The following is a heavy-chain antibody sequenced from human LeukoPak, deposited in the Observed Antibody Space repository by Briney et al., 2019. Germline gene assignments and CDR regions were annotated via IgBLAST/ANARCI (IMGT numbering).Heavy chain of an antibody. V-gene: IGHV6-1*01. Sequence: SQTLSLTCAISGDSVSSNSAAWNWIRQSPSRGLEWLGRTYYRSKWYNDYAVSVKSRITINPDTSKNQFSLKLSSVTAADTAVYYCARTHNYYGSGSYLDYWGQGTLVTVSS. D-gene: IGHD3-10*01. J-gene: IGHJ4*02. CDR3: ARTHNYYGSGSYLDY. CDR1: GDSVSSNSAA. CDR2: TYYRSKWYN.